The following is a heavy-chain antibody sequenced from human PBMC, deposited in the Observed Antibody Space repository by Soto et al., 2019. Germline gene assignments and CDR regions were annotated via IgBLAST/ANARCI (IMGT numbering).Heavy chain of an antibody. CDR3: AKDPLDVYYYGMDV. V-gene: IGHV3-23*01. CDR1: GFTFSSYA. CDR2: ISGSGGST. Sequence: PGGSLRLSCAASGFTFSSYAMSWVRQAPGKGLEWVSAISGSGGSTYYADSVKGRFTISRDNSKNTLYLQMNSLRAEDTAVYYCAKDPLDVYYYGMDVWGQGTTVTVSS. J-gene: IGHJ6*02.